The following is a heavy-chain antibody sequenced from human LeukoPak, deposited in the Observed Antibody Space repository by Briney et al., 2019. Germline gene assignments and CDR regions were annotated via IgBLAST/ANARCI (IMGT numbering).Heavy chain of an antibody. CDR2: IYSSGSN. CDR1: GGSISGYF. CDR3: ARRAWGDIVVVPAAPDWYFDL. J-gene: IGHJ2*01. Sequence: ASETLSLTCTVSGGSISGYFWTWIRQPAGKGLEWIGRIYSSGSNNYNPSLKSRVTISVDTSKNQFSLKLSSVTAADTAVYYCARRAWGDIVVVPAAPDWYFDLSGRGTLVTVSS. V-gene: IGHV4-4*07. D-gene: IGHD2-2*01.